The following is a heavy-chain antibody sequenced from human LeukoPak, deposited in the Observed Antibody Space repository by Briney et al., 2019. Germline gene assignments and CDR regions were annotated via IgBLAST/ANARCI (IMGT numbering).Heavy chain of an antibody. CDR3: ARPVQWELDAFDV. CDR1: GGSISSNY. V-gene: IGHV4-59*08. Sequence: SETLSLTCTVSGGSISSNYWSWIRQPPGKGLEWIGNIHYSGSTSYNPSLKSRVTISVDTSKKHFSLKLTSVTAADTAVYYCARPVQWELDAFDVWGPGTMVTVS. CDR2: IHYSGST. D-gene: IGHD1-26*01. J-gene: IGHJ3*01.